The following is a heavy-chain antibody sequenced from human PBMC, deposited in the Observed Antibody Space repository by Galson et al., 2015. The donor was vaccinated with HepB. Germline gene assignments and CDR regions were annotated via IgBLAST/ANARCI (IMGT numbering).Heavy chain of an antibody. CDR2: INPNSGGT. V-gene: IGHV1-2*04. J-gene: IGHJ4*02. Sequence: SVKVSCKASGYTFTGYYMHWVRQAPGQGLEWMGWINPNSGGTNYAQKFQGWVTMTRDTSISTAYMELSRLRSDDTAVYYCARGPAVQWESGSVREGFDYWGQGTLVTVSS. CDR3: ARGPAVQWESGSVREGFDY. D-gene: IGHD1-26*01. CDR1: GYTFTGYY.